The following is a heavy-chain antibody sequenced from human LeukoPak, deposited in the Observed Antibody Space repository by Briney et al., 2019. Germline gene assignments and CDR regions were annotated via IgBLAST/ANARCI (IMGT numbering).Heavy chain of an antibody. J-gene: IGHJ4*02. CDR3: ARDRAVAGTALLGFDY. V-gene: IGHV3-30*04. D-gene: IGHD6-19*01. CDR2: ISYDGSNK. Sequence: GGSLRLSCAASGFTFSSYAMHWVRQAPGKGLEWVAVISYDGSNKYYADSVKGRFTISRDNSKNTLYLQMNSLRAEDTAVYYCARDRAVAGTALLGFDYWAREPWSPSPQ. CDR1: GFTFSSYA.